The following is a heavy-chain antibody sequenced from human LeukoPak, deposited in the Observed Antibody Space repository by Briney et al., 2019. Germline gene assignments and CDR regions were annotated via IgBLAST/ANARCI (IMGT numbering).Heavy chain of an antibody. CDR3: ARVARLSDDFSNYRPRDY. Sequence: GGSLRLSCAASGFTFSSYTMSWVRQAPGKGLEWVSAIIGSGSSTYYADSVKGRFTISRDNSMNTLYLQMNSLRADDTAIYFCARVARLSDDFSNYRPRDYWGQGTLVTVSS. CDR1: GFTFSSYT. J-gene: IGHJ4*02. V-gene: IGHV3-23*01. D-gene: IGHD4-11*01. CDR2: IIGSGSST.